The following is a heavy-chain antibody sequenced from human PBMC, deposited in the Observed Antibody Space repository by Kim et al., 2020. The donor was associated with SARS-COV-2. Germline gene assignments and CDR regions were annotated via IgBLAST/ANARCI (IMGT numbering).Heavy chain of an antibody. D-gene: IGHD1-1*01. Sequence: SVKVSCKASGGSFSSYALSWVRQAPGQGLEWMGGIIPIFGTTNYAQKFQGRVTITADKSTSTAYMELSSLRSEDTAFYYCARGPQYNWNDMYYFDYWGQ. CDR3: ARGPQYNWNDMYYFDY. J-gene: IGHJ4*02. CDR1: GGSFSSYA. V-gene: IGHV1-69*06. CDR2: IIPIFGTT.